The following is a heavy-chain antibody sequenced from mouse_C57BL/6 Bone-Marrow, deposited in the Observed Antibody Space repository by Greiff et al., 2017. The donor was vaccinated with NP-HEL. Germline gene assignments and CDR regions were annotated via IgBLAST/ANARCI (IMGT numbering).Heavy chain of an antibody. J-gene: IGHJ3*01. CDR3: ARQLTWFAY. V-gene: IGHV5-6*01. Sequence: EVQLVESGGELVKPGGSLKLSCAASGFTFSSYGMSWVRQTPDKRLEWVATISSGGSYTYYPDSVKGRFTISRDNAKTTLDLQMSSLKSEDTAMYYCARQLTWFAYWGQGTLVTVSA. CDR2: ISSGGSYT. CDR1: GFTFSSYG.